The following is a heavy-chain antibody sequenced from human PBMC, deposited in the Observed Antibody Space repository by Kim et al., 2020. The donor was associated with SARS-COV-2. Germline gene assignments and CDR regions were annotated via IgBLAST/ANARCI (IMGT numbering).Heavy chain of an antibody. CDR2: IIPIFGTA. J-gene: IGHJ3*02. V-gene: IGHV1-69*13. CDR1: GGTFSSYA. D-gene: IGHD2-21*02. Sequence: SVKVSCKASGGTFSSYAISWVRQAPGQGLEWMGGIIPIFGTANYAQKFQGRVTITADESTSTAYIELSSLRSEDTAVYYCARDPTRYGGNLDRNDAFDIWGQGTMVTVSS. CDR3: ARDPTRYGGNLDRNDAFDI.